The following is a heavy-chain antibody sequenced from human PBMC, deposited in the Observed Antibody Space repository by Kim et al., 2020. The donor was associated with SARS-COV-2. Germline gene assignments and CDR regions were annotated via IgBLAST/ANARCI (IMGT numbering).Heavy chain of an antibody. J-gene: IGHJ3*02. V-gene: IGHV3-64D*06. CDR2: ISSNGGST. CDR1: GFTFSSYA. Sequence: GGSLRLSCSASGFTFSSYAMHWVRQAPGKGLEYVSAISSNGGSTYYADSVKGRFTISRDNSKNTLYLQMSSLRAEDTAVYYCVKAQRGPSPVGDAFDIWGQGTMVTVSS. D-gene: IGHD1-26*01. CDR3: VKAQRGPSPVGDAFDI.